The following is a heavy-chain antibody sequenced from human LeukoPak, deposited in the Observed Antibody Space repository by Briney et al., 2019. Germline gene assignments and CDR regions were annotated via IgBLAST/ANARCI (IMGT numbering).Heavy chain of an antibody. J-gene: IGHJ4*03. D-gene: IGHD4-17*01. Sequence: SETLSLTCTVSGGSISSYYWSWIRQPAGKGLEWIGRIYTSGSTNYNPSLKSRVTMSVDTSKNQFSLKLSSVTAADTAVYYCARDLIYGDYSDCYFDYWGQGTLVTVSS. V-gene: IGHV4-4*07. CDR3: ARDLIYGDYSDCYFDY. CDR1: GGSISSYY. CDR2: IYTSGST.